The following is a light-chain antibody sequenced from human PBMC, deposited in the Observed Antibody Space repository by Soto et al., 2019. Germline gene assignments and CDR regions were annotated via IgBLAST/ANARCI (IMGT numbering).Light chain of an antibody. CDR1: QGISSA. CDR2: DAS. Sequence: AIQLTQSPSSLSASVGDRVTITCRASQGISSALAWYQHKPGRAPSLLIYDASSLQSGVSSRFSGSGSGTDFTLTISSLQTEDFATYYCQQFQSYALTFGGGTKREIK. J-gene: IGKJ4*01. V-gene: IGKV1-13*02. CDR3: QQFQSYALT.